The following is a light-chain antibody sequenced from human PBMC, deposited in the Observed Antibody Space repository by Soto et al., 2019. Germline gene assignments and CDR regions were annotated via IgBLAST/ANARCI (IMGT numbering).Light chain of an antibody. CDR3: QQYNTWLWT. CDR1: QSINAN. J-gene: IGKJ1*01. CDR2: GAS. Sequence: EVVMTQSPATLSVSPGERVTLSCRASQSINANLAWYQQKPGQAPRLLIHGASTRATGIPARFSGSGFGTEVILTISSLQSEDFAVYYCQQYNTWLWTFGQGTKVEIQ. V-gene: IGKV3-15*01.